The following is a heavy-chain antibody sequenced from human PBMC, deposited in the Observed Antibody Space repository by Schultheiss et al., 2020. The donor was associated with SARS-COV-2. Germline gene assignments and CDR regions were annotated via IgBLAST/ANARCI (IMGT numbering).Heavy chain of an antibody. D-gene: IGHD3-10*01. CDR1: GFTFSSYE. J-gene: IGHJ4*02. V-gene: IGHV3-48*03. CDR2: ISSSGSTI. CDR3: AKARMLWFRELLYFDY. Sequence: GGSLRLSCAASGFTFSSYEMNWVRQAPGKGLEWVSYISSSGSTIYYADSVKGRFTISRDNAKNSVYLEMNSLRAEDTAVYYCAKARMLWFRELLYFDYWGQGTLVTVSS.